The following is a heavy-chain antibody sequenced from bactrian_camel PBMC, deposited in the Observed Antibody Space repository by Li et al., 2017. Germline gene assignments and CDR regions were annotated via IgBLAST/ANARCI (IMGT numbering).Heavy chain of an antibody. D-gene: IGHD4*01. CDR3: AAECRPLSYYGDRVPPPTDYNY. CDR1: GDTIGRYC. Sequence: HVQLVESGGGSVQVGGSLTLSCVASGDTIGRYCMGWFRQTPGREREGVAGIESDGGTSYTDSVKGRFTISQDSAKNNLYLQMSSLKPEDTAMYYCAAECRPLSYYGDRVPPPTDYNYWGQGTQVTVS. CDR2: IESDGGT. V-gene: IGHV3S55*01. J-gene: IGHJ4*01.